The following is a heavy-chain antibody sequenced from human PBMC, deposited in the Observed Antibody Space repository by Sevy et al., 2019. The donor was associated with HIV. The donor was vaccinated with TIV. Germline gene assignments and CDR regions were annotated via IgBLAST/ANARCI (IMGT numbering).Heavy chain of an antibody. CDR1: GFTFNIYA. Sequence: GGSLRLSCAVSGFTFNIYAMSWVRQTPGKGLEWVSAFSDRGDTTYYADSVKGRFTISRDNSKNTLFLQMNSLRADDTALYYCVKDRASYSTYYFDYWGQGTLVTVSS. V-gene: IGHV3-23*01. D-gene: IGHD2-15*01. CDR3: VKDRASYSTYYFDY. J-gene: IGHJ4*02. CDR2: FSDRGDTT.